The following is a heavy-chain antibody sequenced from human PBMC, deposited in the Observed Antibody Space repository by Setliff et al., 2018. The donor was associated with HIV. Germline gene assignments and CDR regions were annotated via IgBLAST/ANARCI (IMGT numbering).Heavy chain of an antibody. V-gene: IGHV3-74*01. CDR2: INRDGSFT. J-gene: IGHJ4*02. CDR1: GITFINAA. CDR3: ARDHGGYNSLDY. Sequence: PGGSLRLSCVTSGITFINAAMAWVRQAPGKGPKWVSRINRDGSFTNYADSVKGRFTISRDNAKNTLYLQMNSLRVEDTAVYYCARDHGGYNSLDYWGQGTLVTVSS. D-gene: IGHD5-12*01.